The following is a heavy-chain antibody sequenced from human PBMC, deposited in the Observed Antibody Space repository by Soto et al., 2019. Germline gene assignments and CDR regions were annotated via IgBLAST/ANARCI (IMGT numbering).Heavy chain of an antibody. CDR1: GFTFSSYA. Sequence: EVQLLESGGGLVQPGGSLRLSCAASGFTFSSYAMSWVRQAPGKGLEWVSAISGSGGSTYYADSVKGRFTISRDNSKNTLYLQMNSLRAEDTAVYYCAAPTPPRYCSSTSCYTEYYYYGMDVWGQGTTVTVSS. CDR2: ISGSGGST. CDR3: AAPTPPRYCSSTSCYTEYYYYGMDV. V-gene: IGHV3-23*01. J-gene: IGHJ6*02. D-gene: IGHD2-2*02.